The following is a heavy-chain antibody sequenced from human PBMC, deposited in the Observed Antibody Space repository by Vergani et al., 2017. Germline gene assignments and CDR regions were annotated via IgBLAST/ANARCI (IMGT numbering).Heavy chain of an antibody. CDR3: ATIGYRRWGYYFDY. CDR2: ICHTEDT. V-gene: IGHV4-30-4*01. D-gene: IGHD2-2*02. Sequence: QVRLEESGPGLVKPSQTLSLTCTVSGGSISSGDYYWSWIRQPPGKGLEWIGEICHTEDTKYSPSLKSRVTVSVDESRNLFSLRLNSVTAADTAVYYCATIGYRRWGYYFDYWGKGILVTVSS. J-gene: IGHJ4*02. CDR1: GGSISSGDYY.